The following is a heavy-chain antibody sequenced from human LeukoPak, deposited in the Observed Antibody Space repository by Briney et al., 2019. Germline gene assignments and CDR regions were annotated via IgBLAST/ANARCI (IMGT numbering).Heavy chain of an antibody. J-gene: IGHJ4*02. D-gene: IGHD6-19*01. CDR2: IYYSGST. CDR1: GGSLSGYY. Sequence: SETLSLTCTVSGGSLSGYYWSWIRQPPGKGLEWIGYIYYSGSTYYSPSLKSRVTISVDTSKNQFSLKLSSVTAADTALYYYATLLLWAVAGDFHYWGQGTLVTVSS. CDR3: ATLLLWAVAGDFHY. V-gene: IGHV4-59*04.